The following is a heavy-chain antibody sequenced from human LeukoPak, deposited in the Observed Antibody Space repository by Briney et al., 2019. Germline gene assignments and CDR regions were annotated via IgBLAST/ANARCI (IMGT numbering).Heavy chain of an antibody. Sequence: PGGSLRLSCAASGFTVTGSYMTWVRQAPGKGLEWVSIIYRGGGTSYANSVRGRFTVPRDNSKNTLYLQMNSLRAEDTAVYYCARGASPDVWGKGTTVTVSS. CDR1: GFTVTGSY. CDR2: IYRGGGT. CDR3: ARGASPDV. V-gene: IGHV3-53*01. J-gene: IGHJ6*04. D-gene: IGHD3-16*01.